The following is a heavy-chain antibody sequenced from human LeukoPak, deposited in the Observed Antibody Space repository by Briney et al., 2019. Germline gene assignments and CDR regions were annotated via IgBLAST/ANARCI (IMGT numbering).Heavy chain of an antibody. CDR2: VGGNGSPT. V-gene: IGHV3-23*01. Sequence: PGGSLRLSCAASGFTFNHYAMGWVRQAPEKGLEWLSVVGGNGSPTYYADSVKGRFTISRDNSKNTLYLQMSNLRDEDTAVYFCAKRGLSGTKEFDFWGQGTLVTVSS. CDR1: GFTFNHYA. J-gene: IGHJ4*02. D-gene: IGHD1-7*01. CDR3: AKRGLSGTKEFDF.